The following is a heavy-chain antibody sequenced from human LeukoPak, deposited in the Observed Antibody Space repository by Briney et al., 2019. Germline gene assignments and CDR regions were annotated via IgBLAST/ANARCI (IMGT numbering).Heavy chain of an antibody. CDR3: ARGYQSTTYGHFDS. D-gene: IGHD2/OR15-2a*01. V-gene: IGHV4-4*07. CDR1: GQSITSFR. J-gene: IGHJ5*01. CDR2: IDEDGST. Sequence: MPSETLSLTCSVSGQSITSFRWSWIRQSAAKGLEWMGRIDEDGSTTYNPSLSGRVSVSADTSNNQVSLKLKFVTAADTAVYFCARGYQSTTYGHFDSWGRGIQVTVSS.